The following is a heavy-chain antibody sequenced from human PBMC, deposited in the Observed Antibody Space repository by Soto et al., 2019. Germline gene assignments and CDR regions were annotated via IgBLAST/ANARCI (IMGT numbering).Heavy chain of an antibody. CDR2: ISYDGSNK. J-gene: IGHJ4*02. Sequence: QVQLVESGGGVVQPGRSLRLSCAASGFTVSSYAMHWVRQAPGKGLEWVAVISYDGSNKYYADSVKGRFTISRDNSKNTLYLQRNSLRAEDTAVYYCARDQEGAWLVSSHYFDYWGQGTLVTVSS. D-gene: IGHD6-19*01. CDR3: ARDQEGAWLVSSHYFDY. V-gene: IGHV3-30-3*01. CDR1: GFTVSSYA.